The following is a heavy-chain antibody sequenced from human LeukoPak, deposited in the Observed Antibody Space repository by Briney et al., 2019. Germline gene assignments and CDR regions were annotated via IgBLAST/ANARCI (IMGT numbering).Heavy chain of an antibody. J-gene: IGHJ5*02. CDR1: GYTFTSYY. V-gene: IGHV1-46*01. CDR3: AKTRIYCSGGSCGWFDP. Sequence: GASVKVSCKASGYTFTSYYMHWVRQAPGQGLEWMGIINPSGGSTSYAQKFQGRVTMTRDTSTSTVYMELSSLRSEDTAVYYCAKTRIYCSGGSCGWFDPWGQGTLVTVSS. CDR2: INPSGGST. D-gene: IGHD2-15*01.